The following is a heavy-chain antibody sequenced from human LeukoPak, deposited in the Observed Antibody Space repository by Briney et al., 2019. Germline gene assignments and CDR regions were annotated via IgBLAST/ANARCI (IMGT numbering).Heavy chain of an antibody. CDR3: AKTQTMMGAFDI. CDR1: GGSITSGDYY. V-gene: IGHV4-30-4*01. J-gene: IGHJ3*02. D-gene: IGHD3-22*01. Sequence: SETLSLTCTVSGGSITSGDYYWSWLRQPPGKGLEWLGYIYNSGSTYYNPSLKSRVTISVDTSKKQFSLKLSSVTAADTAVYYCAKTQTMMGAFDIWGQGTKVTVSS. CDR2: IYNSGST.